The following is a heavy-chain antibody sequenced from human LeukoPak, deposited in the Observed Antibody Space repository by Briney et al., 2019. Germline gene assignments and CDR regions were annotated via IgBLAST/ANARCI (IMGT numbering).Heavy chain of an antibody. CDR1: GYRFTSYW. V-gene: IGHV5-51*01. Sequence: GESLKTSCKGSGYRFTSYWIGWVRPMSGKGLEWMGIIYPGDSDPRYSPSFQGPVTISADKSISTAYLQWSSLKASDTAMYYCARLVLVRSLDLDYSGQGALFTVSS. CDR2: IYPGDSDP. J-gene: IGHJ4*02. CDR3: ARLVLVRSLDLDY. D-gene: IGHD2-21*01.